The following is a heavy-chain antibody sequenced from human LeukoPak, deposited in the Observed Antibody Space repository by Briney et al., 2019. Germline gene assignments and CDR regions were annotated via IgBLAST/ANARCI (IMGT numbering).Heavy chain of an antibody. CDR3: ARGTDFIAAAGDNWFDP. J-gene: IGHJ5*02. CDR2: ISYDGSNK. V-gene: IGHV3-30-3*01. D-gene: IGHD6-13*01. Sequence: GGSLRLSCAASGFTFSSYAMHWVRQAPGKGLEWVAVISYDGSNKYYADSVKGRFTISRDNSKNTLYLQMNSLRAEDTAVYYCARGTDFIAAAGDNWFDPWGQGTLVTVSS. CDR1: GFTFSSYA.